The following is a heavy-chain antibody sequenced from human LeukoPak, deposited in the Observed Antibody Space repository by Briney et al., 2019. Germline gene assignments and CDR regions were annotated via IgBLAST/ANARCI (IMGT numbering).Heavy chain of an antibody. D-gene: IGHD6-19*01. J-gene: IGHJ4*02. CDR1: GGSISSGGYY. V-gene: IGHV4-61*08. CDR3: ARAVAGRIFDY. Sequence: SQTLSLTCTVSGGSISSGGYYWSWLRQPPVKGLEWIGYIYYSGSTNYNPSLKSRVTISVDTSKNQFSLKLSSVTAADTAVYYCARAVAGRIFDYWGQGTLVTVSS. CDR2: IYYSGST.